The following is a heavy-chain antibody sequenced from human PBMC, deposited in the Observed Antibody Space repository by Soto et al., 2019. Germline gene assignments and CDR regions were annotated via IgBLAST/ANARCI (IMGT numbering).Heavy chain of an antibody. V-gene: IGHV3-23*01. Sequence: PGVCLRLSCSASGFTFSIYAISCVLQAPWNGLEWGPGLSASGGSTHYGDSVKGRLTISRDNSKTTLYLQMNSLRAEDTPVYYGAIQLHISSWSYRWFERWGQGPLV. CDR1: GFTFSIYA. D-gene: IGHD6-13*01. CDR3: AIQLHISSWSYRWFER. J-gene: IGHJ4*02. CDR2: LSASGGST.